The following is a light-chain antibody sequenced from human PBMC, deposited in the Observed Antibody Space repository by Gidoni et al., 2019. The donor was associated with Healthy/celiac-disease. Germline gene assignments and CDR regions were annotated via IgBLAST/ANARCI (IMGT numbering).Light chain of an antibody. CDR3: QSYDSSLSGNVV. J-gene: IGLJ2*01. Sequence: QSGRTQPPSVSGAPGQRVTIPCTGSSSNLEAGYDVHWYQQLPGTAPKLLIYGNSNRPSGVPDLFSGSKSGTSVSLAITGLQAEDEADYYCQSYDSSLSGNVVFGGGTKLTVL. CDR2: GNS. V-gene: IGLV1-40*01. CDR1: SSNLEAGYD.